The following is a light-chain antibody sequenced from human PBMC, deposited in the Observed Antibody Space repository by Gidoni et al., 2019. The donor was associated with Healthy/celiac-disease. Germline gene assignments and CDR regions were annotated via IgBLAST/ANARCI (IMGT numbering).Light chain of an antibody. CDR3: QQYYSTPLT. J-gene: IGKJ4*01. CDR2: WAS. V-gene: IGKV4-1*01. CDR1: QSVSYSSKNKNY. Sequence: DIVMTQSPDSLAVSLGERATINCKSSQSVSYSSKNKNYLAWYQQKPGQPPKHLIYWASTRESGVPDRFSGSGSGTDFTLTISSLQAEDVAVYYFQQYYSTPLTFGGGTRVEIK.